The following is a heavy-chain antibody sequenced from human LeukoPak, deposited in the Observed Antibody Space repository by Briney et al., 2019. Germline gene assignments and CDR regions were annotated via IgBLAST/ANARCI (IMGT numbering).Heavy chain of an antibody. Sequence: ASVKVSCKASGYTFTSYDINWVRQATGQGLEWMGWMNPNSGNTGYAQKFQGRVTMTRNTSISTAYMELSSLRSEDTAVYYCARVHAFSYYYYYYYMDVWGKGTTVTISS. CDR1: GYTFTSYD. CDR3: ARVHAFSYYYYYYYMDV. CDR2: MNPNSGNT. J-gene: IGHJ6*03. V-gene: IGHV1-8*01. D-gene: IGHD3-16*01.